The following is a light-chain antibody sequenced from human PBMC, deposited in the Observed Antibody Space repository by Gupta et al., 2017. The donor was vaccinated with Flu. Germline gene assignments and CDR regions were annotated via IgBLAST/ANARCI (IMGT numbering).Light chain of an antibody. V-gene: IGKV1-8*01. CDR1: QGISSY. CDR2: AAS. Sequence: AIRLTQSPSSFSASTGDRVTITCRASQGISSYLAWYQQKPGKAPKLLIYAASTLQSAVPSRFSGSGSGTDFTLTISCLQSEDFATYYCQQYHTYPFTFGPGTKVDIK. CDR3: QQYHTYPFT. J-gene: IGKJ3*01.